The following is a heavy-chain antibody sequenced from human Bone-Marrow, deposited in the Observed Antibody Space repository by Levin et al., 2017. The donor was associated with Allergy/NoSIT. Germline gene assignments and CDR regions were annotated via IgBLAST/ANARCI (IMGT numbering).Heavy chain of an antibody. D-gene: IGHD3-22*01. CDR3: ARVDYYESSGFYSI. CDR1: GYTFSLYG. V-gene: IGHV1-18*01. Sequence: ASVKVSCKASGYTFSLYGISWVRQAPGQGLEWMGWISGYNGNTDYAQKFQGRVTMTTDTSTNTVYMEMRSLRSDDRAVYYCARVDYYESSGFYSIWGQGTLVTVSS. J-gene: IGHJ4*02. CDR2: ISGYNGNT.